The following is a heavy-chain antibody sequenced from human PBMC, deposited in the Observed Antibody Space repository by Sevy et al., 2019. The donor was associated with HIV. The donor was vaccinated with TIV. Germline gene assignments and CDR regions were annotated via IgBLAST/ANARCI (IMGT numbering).Heavy chain of an antibody. CDR3: AKRPYYYYNSDGHLVSSTDEADY. Sequence: GGSLRLSCAASGFTFNIYAMSWVRQAPGKGLEWLSAISGGGDGTYYADSVKGRFTISGDNSRTTLYLQMNSLRAEDTAVYYCAKRPYYYYNSDGHLVSSTDEADYWGQGTLVTVSS. J-gene: IGHJ4*02. CDR1: GFTFNIYA. D-gene: IGHD3-22*01. V-gene: IGHV3-23*01. CDR2: ISGGGDGT.